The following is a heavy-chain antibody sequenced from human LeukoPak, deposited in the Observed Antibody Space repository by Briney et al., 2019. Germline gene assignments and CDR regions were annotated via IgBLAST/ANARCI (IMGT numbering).Heavy chain of an antibody. V-gene: IGHV4-34*01. CDR1: GGSFSGYY. CDR3: ARGLDGSGSSRGVFDY. Sequence: SETLSLTCAVYGGSFSGYYWSWIRQPPGKGLEWIGEINHSGSTNYNPSLKSRVTISVDTAKNQFSLKLSSVTAADTAIYYCARGLDGSGSSRGVFDYWGQGTLVTVSS. CDR2: INHSGST. D-gene: IGHD6-6*01. J-gene: IGHJ4*02.